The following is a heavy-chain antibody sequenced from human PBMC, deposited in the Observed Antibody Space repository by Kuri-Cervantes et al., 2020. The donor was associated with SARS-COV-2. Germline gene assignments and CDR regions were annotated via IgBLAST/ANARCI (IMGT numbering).Heavy chain of an antibody. J-gene: IGHJ6*03. CDR3: ARGRSSSSYYYYYYMDV. Sequence: SQTLSLTCAVYGGSFSGYYWSWIRQPPGKGLEWIGEINHSGSTNYNPSLKSRVTISVDTSKNQFSLTLSSVTAADTAVYYCARGRSSSSYYYYYYMDVWGKGTTVTVSS. CDR2: INHSGST. CDR1: GGSFSGYY. V-gene: IGHV4-34*01. D-gene: IGHD6-13*01.